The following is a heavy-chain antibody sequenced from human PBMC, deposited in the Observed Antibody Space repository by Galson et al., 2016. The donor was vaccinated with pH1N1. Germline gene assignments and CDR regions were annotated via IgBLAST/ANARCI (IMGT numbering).Heavy chain of an antibody. CDR2: IDPSNGGT. CDR3: IRDLGRLRDF. V-gene: IGHV1-46*03. Sequence: SVKVSCKASGYIFTRDYFHWVRQAPGQGLEWMGVIDPSNGGTTFAQKFQGLVTMTRDTSTSTVYMALSGLKSDDTAVYYCIRDLGRLRDFWGQGTLVTVSS. CDR1: GYIFTRDY. J-gene: IGHJ4*02. D-gene: IGHD7-27*01.